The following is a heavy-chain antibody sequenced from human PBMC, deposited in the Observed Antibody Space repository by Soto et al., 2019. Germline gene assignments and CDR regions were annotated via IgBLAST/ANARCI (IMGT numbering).Heavy chain of an antibody. CDR1: GYTFTSYY. CDR3: ARVVTGYDNDAYFDY. CDR2: ISAYNGNT. J-gene: IGHJ4*02. V-gene: IGHV1-18*04. Sequence: GASVKVSCKASGYTFTSYYMHWVRQAPGQGLEWMGWISAYNGNTNYAQKLQGRVTMTTDTSTSTAYMELRSLRSDDTAVYYCARVVTGYDNDAYFDYWGQGTLVTVSS. D-gene: IGHD2-21*02.